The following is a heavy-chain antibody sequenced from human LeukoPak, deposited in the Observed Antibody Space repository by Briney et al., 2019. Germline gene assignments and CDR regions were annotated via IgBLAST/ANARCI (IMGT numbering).Heavy chain of an antibody. V-gene: IGHV3-33*06. D-gene: IGHD3-10*01. CDR2: IWYDGSNK. CDR1: GFTFSSYG. J-gene: IGHJ4*02. CDR3: AKDRLLYYYGSGSSYYFDY. Sequence: PGRSLRLSCAVSGFTFSSYGMHWVRQAPGKGLEWVAVIWYDGSNKYYADSVKGRFTISRDNSKNTLYLQMNSLRAEDTAVYYCAKDRLLYYYGSGSSYYFDYWGQGTLVTVSS.